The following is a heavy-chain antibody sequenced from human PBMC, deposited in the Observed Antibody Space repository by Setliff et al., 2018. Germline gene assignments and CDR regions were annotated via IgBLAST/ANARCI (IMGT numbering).Heavy chain of an antibody. CDR2: ISSYNDVT. D-gene: IGHD2-15*01. J-gene: IGHJ3*01. CDR3: AISTLSICSGGSCPNAFDV. Sequence: ASVKVSCKASGYIFKSYGISWVRQAPGQGLEWMGWISSYNDVTNYAQSFQGRVTMTTDTSKGAAYMDLRGLRSDDTAVYYCAISTLSICSGGSCPNAFDVWGQGTMVTVSS. CDR1: GYIFKSYG. V-gene: IGHV1-18*01.